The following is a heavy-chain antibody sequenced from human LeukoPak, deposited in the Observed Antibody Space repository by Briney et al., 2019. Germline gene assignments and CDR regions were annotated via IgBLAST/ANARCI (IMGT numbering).Heavy chain of an antibody. CDR3: ARDSGYWVYYYYYYMDV. CDR2: IIPIFGTA. D-gene: IGHD3-9*01. J-gene: IGHJ6*03. V-gene: IGHV1-69*06. CDR1: GYTFTSYG. Sequence: SVKVSCKASGYTFTSYGISWVRQAPGQGLEWMGGIIPIFGTANYAQKFQGRVTITADKSTSTAYMELSSLRSEDTAVYYCARDSGYWVYYYYYYMDVWGKGTTVTVSS.